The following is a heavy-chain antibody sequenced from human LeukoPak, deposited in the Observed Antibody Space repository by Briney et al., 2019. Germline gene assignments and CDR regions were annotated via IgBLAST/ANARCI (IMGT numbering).Heavy chain of an antibody. V-gene: IGHV1-2*02. CDR1: GYTFTGYY. CDR3: ARDRPDTLEMATIRGIFDY. CDR2: INPNSGGT. D-gene: IGHD5-24*01. J-gene: IGHJ4*02. Sequence: ASVKVSCKASGYTFTGYYMHWVRQAPGQGLEWMGWINPNSGGTNYAQKFQGRVTMTRDTSISTAYMELSRLRSDDTAVYYCARDRPDTLEMATIRGIFDYWGQGTLVTVSS.